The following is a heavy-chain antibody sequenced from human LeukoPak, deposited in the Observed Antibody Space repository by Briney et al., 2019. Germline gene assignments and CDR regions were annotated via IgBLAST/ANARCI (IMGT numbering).Heavy chain of an antibody. CDR3: ARVGLGSWSFDGDYSWFDP. CDR2: INHSGST. Sequence: GSLRLSCAASGFTFSSYSMNWVRQAPGKGLEWIGEINHSGSTNYNPSLKSRVTISVDTSKNQFSLKLSSVTAADTAVYYCARVGLGSWSFDGDYSWFDPWGQGTLVTVSS. D-gene: IGHD4-17*01. J-gene: IGHJ5*02. V-gene: IGHV4-34*01. CDR1: GFTFSSYS.